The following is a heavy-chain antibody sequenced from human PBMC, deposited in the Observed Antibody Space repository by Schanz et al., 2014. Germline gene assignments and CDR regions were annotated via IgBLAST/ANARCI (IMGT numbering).Heavy chain of an antibody. Sequence: QVQLVQSGAEVKKPGASVKVSCQASGYTFTGYYMHWVRQAPGQGLEWMGQINPNSGATIYAQNFQGRVTMTRDTSISTAYMELSRLRSDDTAVYYCARDWGQDYFGSPGHWGQGTLVTVSS. CDR3: ARDWGQDYFGSPGH. V-gene: IGHV1-2*06. CDR2: INPNSGAT. J-gene: IGHJ4*02. CDR1: GYTFTGYY. D-gene: IGHD3-10*01.